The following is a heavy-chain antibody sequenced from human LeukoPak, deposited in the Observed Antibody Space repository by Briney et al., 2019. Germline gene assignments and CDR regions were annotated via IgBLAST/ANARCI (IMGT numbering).Heavy chain of an antibody. V-gene: IGHV3-23*01. J-gene: IGHJ4*02. D-gene: IGHD3-10*01. Sequence: PGGSLRLSCAASGFTFSTYDMQWVRQAPGKGLEWVSGISRSGRTYYTDSVKGRFTISSDNAKNTLYLQMNSLRPEDTAVYYCARVRSGASFDYWGQGTLVTVSS. CDR2: ISRSGRT. CDR3: ARVRSGASFDY. CDR1: GFTFSTYD.